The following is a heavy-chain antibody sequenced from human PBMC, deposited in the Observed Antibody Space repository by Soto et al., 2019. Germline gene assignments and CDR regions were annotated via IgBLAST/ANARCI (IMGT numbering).Heavy chain of an antibody. J-gene: IGHJ4*02. D-gene: IGHD3-10*01. Sequence: EVQLVQSGAEVKKPGESLRISCKGSGYSFTSYWISWVRQMPGKGLEWMGRIDPSDSYTNYSPSFQGHVTISADKSISTAYLKCSSLKASYTAMYYCARQTTYYYGSGRAHYFDYWGQGTLVTVSS. CDR2: IDPSDSYT. CDR1: GYSFTSYW. CDR3: ARQTTYYYGSGRAHYFDY. V-gene: IGHV5-10-1*01.